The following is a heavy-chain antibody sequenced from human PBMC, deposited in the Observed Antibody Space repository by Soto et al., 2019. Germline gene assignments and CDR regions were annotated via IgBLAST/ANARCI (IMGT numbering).Heavy chain of an antibody. V-gene: IGHV3-30-3*01. CDR1: GFTFSSYA. J-gene: IGHJ4*02. CDR2: ISYDGSNK. CDR3: ARAPTLPAAGGSWFDY. D-gene: IGHD6-13*01. Sequence: QVQLVESGGGVVQPGRSLRLSCAASGFTFSSYAMHWVHQAPGKGLEWVAVISYDGSNKYYADSVKGRFTISRDNSKNTLYLQMNSLRAEDTAVYYCARAPTLPAAGGSWFDYWGQGTLVTVSS.